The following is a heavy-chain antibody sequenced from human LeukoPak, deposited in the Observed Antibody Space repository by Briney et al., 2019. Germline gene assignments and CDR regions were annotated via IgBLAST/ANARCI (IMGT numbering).Heavy chain of an antibody. Sequence: ASVKVSCKASGYTFTSYDINWVRQATGQGLERMGWMNPNSGNTGYAQKFQGRVTMTRNTSISTAYMELSSLRSEDTAVYYCARGSQPSWAGLYYYYGMDVWGQGTTVTVSS. CDR1: GYTFTSYD. CDR2: MNPNSGNT. D-gene: IGHD6-19*01. V-gene: IGHV1-8*01. J-gene: IGHJ6*02. CDR3: ARGSQPSWAGLYYYYGMDV.